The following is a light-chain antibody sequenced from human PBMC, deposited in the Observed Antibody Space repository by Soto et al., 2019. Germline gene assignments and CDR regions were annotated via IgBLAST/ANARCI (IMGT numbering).Light chain of an antibody. CDR3: AAWDDSLNGRWV. CDR2: YDD. Sequence: QSVLTQPPSASGTPGQRVTISCSGSSSNIGSNAVNWYQQLPGKAPKLLIYYDDLLPSGVSDRFSGSKSGTSASLAISGLQSEDEADYYCAAWDDSLNGRWVFGGGTKLTVL. V-gene: IGLV1-36*01. CDR1: SSNIGSNA. J-gene: IGLJ3*02.